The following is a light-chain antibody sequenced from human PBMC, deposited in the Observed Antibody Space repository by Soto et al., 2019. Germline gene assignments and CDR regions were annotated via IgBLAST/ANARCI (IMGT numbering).Light chain of an antibody. Sequence: DIQMTQSPSSLSASVGDRVTITCRASQGISTYLVWYQQKPGTVPKLLIFAASTLQSGVPSRFSGSGSGTDFTLTISSLQPEDVATYYCQTYYGAPWTFGQGTKVEIK. V-gene: IGKV1-27*01. CDR1: QGISTY. CDR3: QTYYGAPWT. CDR2: AAS. J-gene: IGKJ1*01.